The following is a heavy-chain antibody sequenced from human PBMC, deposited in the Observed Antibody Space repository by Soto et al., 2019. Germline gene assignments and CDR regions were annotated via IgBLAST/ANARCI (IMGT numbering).Heavy chain of an antibody. D-gene: IGHD1-1*01. V-gene: IGHV3-21*01. CDR1: GFTFSSYS. CDR3: ARDSSSGTYYYYGMDV. Sequence: GGSLRLSCAASGFTFSSYSMNWVRQAPGKGLEWVSSISSSSSYIYYADSVKGRFTISRDNAKNSLYLQMNSLRAEDTAVYYCARDSSSGTYYYYGMDVWGQGTTVTVSS. CDR2: ISSSSSYI. J-gene: IGHJ6*02.